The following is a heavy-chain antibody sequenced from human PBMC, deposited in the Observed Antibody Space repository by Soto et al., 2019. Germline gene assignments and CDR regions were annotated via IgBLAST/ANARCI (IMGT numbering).Heavy chain of an antibody. Sequence: PGGSLRLSCAASGFTFSSYAMSWVRQAPGKGLEWVSTITSGAHNTYYADSVKGRFTISRDNSKNTLYLQMNSLRAEDTAVYYCARDLFPWGQGTLVTVSS. J-gene: IGHJ5*02. CDR3: ARDLFP. D-gene: IGHD3-3*01. V-gene: IGHV3-23*01. CDR1: GFTFSSYA. CDR2: ITSGAHNT.